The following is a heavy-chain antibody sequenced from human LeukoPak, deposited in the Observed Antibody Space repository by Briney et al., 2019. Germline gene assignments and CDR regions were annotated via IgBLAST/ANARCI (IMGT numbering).Heavy chain of an antibody. V-gene: IGHV3-53*01. J-gene: IGHJ4*02. CDR3: ASSGYYFRYYFDY. Sequence: GGSLRLSCAASGFTFSSYAMSWVRQAPGKGLEWVSVIYSGGSTYYADSVKGRFTISRDNSKNTLYLQMNSLRAEDTAVYYCASSGYYFRYYFDYWGQGTLVTVSS. CDR2: IYSGGST. CDR1: GFTFSSYA. D-gene: IGHD3-22*01.